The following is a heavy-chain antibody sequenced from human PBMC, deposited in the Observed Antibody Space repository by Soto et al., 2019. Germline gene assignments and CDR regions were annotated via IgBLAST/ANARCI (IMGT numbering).Heavy chain of an antibody. D-gene: IGHD6-25*01. CDR2: ISYDGSNK. J-gene: IGHJ6*02. V-gene: IGHV3-30*18. Sequence: GGSLRLCGAASGFTCSSSGMHWVRQGPGKGLEWVAVISYDGSNKYYADSVKGRLTISRDNSKNTLYLQMNSLRAEDTAVYYCAKDFGSEARDYYYGMDVWGQGTTVTVSS. CDR1: GFTCSSSG. CDR3: AKDFGSEARDYYYGMDV.